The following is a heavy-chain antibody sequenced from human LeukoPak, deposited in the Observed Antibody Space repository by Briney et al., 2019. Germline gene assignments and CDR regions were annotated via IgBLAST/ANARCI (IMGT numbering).Heavy chain of an antibody. V-gene: IGHV4-59*08. Sequence: PSETLSLTCTVSGGSISGHYWSWIRQPPGKGLEWIGYIHYTGRTDYSPSLKSRVSLSVDLSKNQFSLKLSSVTAADTAVYYCARRPIVGASDAFDIWGQGTMVTVSS. J-gene: IGHJ3*02. CDR2: IHYTGRT. D-gene: IGHD1-26*01. CDR3: ARRPIVGASDAFDI. CDR1: GGSISGHY.